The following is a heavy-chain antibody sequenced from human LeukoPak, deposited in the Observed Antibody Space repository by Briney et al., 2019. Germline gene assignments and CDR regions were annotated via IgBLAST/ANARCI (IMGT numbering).Heavy chain of an antibody. D-gene: IGHD3-3*01. Sequence: PSETLSLTCTVSGGSISSSSYYWGWIRRPPGKGLEWIGSIYYSGSTYYNPSLKSRVTISVDTSKNQFSLKLSSVTAADTAVYYCASLPKEYYDFWSGYYPYMDVWGKGTTVTVSS. J-gene: IGHJ6*03. CDR3: ASLPKEYYDFWSGYYPYMDV. CDR1: GGSISSSSYY. CDR2: IYYSGST. V-gene: IGHV4-39*01.